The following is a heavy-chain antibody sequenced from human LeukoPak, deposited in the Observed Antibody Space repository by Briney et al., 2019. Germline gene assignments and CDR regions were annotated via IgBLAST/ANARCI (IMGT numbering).Heavy chain of an antibody. J-gene: IGHJ5*02. V-gene: IGHV5-51*01. D-gene: IGHD6-13*01. CDR1: GYTLTNNW. Sequence: GESLKISCKISGYTLTNNWIGWVRQVPGKGLEWMGLIYPGYSDAKYSPSFQGQVTLSVDASTSTACLQLTGLRASDTAIYYCVRFALTSSLDHWGQGTLVTVSS. CDR2: IYPGYSDA. CDR3: VRFALTSSLDH.